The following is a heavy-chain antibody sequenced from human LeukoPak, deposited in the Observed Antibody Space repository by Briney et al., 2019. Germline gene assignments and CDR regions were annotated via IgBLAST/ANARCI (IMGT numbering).Heavy chain of an antibody. J-gene: IGHJ4*02. Sequence: ASVKVSCKVSGYTLTELSMHWVRQAPGKGLEWMGGFDPEDGETIYAQKFQGRVTMTEDTSTDTAYMELSSLRSEDTAAYYCARDILPSYSGYDRTLPDYWGQGTLVTVSS. V-gene: IGHV1-24*01. CDR1: GYTLTELS. CDR3: ARDILPSYSGYDRTLPDY. D-gene: IGHD5-12*01. CDR2: FDPEDGET.